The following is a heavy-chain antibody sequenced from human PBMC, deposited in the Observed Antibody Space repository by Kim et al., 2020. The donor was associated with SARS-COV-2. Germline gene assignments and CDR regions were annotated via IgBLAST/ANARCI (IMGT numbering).Heavy chain of an antibody. J-gene: IGHJ4*02. CDR1: GGSISSSSHY. CDR2: IFHNENA. Sequence: SETLSLTCTVSGGSISSSSHYWAWIRQSPGKGLKWIASIFHNENAYYAPSLQSRVSISVDTSKSQFSLKVTSVTAADTAVYYCARVETTAPWTVDSWGRGTLVTVSS. D-gene: IGHD1-1*01. CDR3: ARVETTAPWTVDS. V-gene: IGHV4-39*07.